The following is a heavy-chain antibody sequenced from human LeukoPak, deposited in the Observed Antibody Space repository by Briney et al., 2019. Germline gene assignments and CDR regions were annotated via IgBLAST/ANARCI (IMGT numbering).Heavy chain of an antibody. CDR2: ISGSGGST. V-gene: IGHV3-23*01. Sequence: PGGSLRLSCAASGFTFSRYAMSWVRQAPGKGLCLFSAISGSGGSTYYAASVKARSTISRDNSKNTLYLQMNSLRAEDTAVYSCAKRFAHNDYWGQGTLVTVST. J-gene: IGHJ4*02. CDR3: AKRFAHNDY. D-gene: IGHD3-3*01. CDR1: GFTFSRYA.